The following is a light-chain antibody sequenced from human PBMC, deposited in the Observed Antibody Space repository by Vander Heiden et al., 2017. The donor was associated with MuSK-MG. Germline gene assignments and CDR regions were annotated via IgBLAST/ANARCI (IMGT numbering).Light chain of an antibody. V-gene: IGKV1-9*01. J-gene: IGKJ5*01. Sequence: DLHLTQSPSFLSASVGDRVPTPCRASQGISSYLAWYQQKPGKAPKRLIYAASTLQSGVPSRFSGSGSGTEFTLTISSLQPEDWATDDCQQLNSYPLSFGQGTRLEIK. CDR1: QGISSY. CDR2: AAS. CDR3: QQLNSYPLS.